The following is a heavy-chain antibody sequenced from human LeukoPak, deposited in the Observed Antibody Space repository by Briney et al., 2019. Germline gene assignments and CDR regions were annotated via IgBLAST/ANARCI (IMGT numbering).Heavy chain of an antibody. CDR1: GFTFNSYS. V-gene: IGHV3-21*01. J-gene: IGHJ4*02. Sequence: GGSLRLSCAASGFTFNSYSMNWVRQAPGKGLEWVSSISGSNSYIYYADSMKGRFTISRDNAKNSLYLQMNSLRAEDTAVYYCARPLWFGELLAPDHWGQGTLVTVSS. CDR2: ISGSNSYI. CDR3: ARPLWFGELLAPDH. D-gene: IGHD3-10*01.